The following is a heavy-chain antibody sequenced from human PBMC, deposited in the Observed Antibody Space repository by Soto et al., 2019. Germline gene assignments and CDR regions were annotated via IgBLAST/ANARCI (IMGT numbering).Heavy chain of an antibody. V-gene: IGHV3-30*18. J-gene: IGHJ4*01. CDR1: GFSFSNYA. D-gene: IGHD3-22*01. CDR2: ISYDGSEK. Sequence: PGGSLRLSCAASGFSFSNYAMHWVRQAPGKGPEWVAVISYDGSEKYYADSVKGRFTISRDNSKNTLDLQMNSLTNEDTALYYCAQDRRLYDNSGYSGYANWGRGTMVTVSS. CDR3: AQDRRLYDNSGYSGYAN.